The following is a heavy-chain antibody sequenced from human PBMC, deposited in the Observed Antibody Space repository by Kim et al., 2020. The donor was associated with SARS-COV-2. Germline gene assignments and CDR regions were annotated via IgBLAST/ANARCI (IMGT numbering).Heavy chain of an antibody. V-gene: IGHV3-30*04. Sequence: GGSLRLSCAASGFTFSSYAMHWVRQAPGKGLEWVAVISYDGSNKYYADSVKGRFTISRDNSKNTLYLQMNSLRAEDTAVYYCARDPDIVVLQNYFDYWGQGTLVTVSS. CDR3: ARDPDIVVLQNYFDY. CDR1: GFTFSSYA. J-gene: IGHJ4*02. D-gene: IGHD2-15*01. CDR2: ISYDGSNK.